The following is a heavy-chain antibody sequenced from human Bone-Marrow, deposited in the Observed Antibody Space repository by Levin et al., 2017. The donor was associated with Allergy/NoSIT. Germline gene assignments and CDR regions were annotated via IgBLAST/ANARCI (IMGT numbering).Heavy chain of an antibody. CDR2: INSDGSNT. CDR3: ARGGGRSTSCLDS. V-gene: IGHV3-74*01. Sequence: PTGGSLRLSCAASGFTFSRHWMHWVRQAPGKGLVWVSHINSDGSNTNYADSVKGRFTISRDNAKSTLYLQMDSLRAEDTAVYYCARGGGRSTSCLDSWGQGTLVTVSS. D-gene: IGHD2-2*01. CDR1: GFTFSRHW. J-gene: IGHJ4*02.